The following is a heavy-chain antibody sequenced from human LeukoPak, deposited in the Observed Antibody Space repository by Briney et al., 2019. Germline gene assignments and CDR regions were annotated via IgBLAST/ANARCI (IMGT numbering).Heavy chain of an antibody. J-gene: IGHJ4*02. V-gene: IGHV5-10-1*01. CDR2: IDPSDSYT. Sequence: GESLRISCKGSGSRFTSYWISWVRQMPGKGLEWMGRIDPSDSYTNYSPSFQGHVTISADKSISTAYLQWSSLKASDTAMYYCARHERPGYYGSGSYYGYWGQGTLVTVSS. CDR1: GSRFTSYW. CDR3: ARHERPGYYGSGSYYGY. D-gene: IGHD3-10*01.